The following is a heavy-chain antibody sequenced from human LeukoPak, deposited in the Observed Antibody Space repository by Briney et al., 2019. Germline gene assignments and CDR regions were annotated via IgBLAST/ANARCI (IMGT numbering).Heavy chain of an antibody. CDR3: ARVTATPPLYYYYGMDV. Sequence: PSETLSLTCTVSGGSISSYYWSWIRQPPGKGLEWIGYIYYSGSTNYNPSLKSRVTISVDTSKNQFSLKLSSVTAADTAVYYCARVTATPPLYYYYGMDVWGQGTTVTVSS. CDR2: IYYSGST. J-gene: IGHJ6*02. V-gene: IGHV4-59*01. CDR1: GGSISSYY. D-gene: IGHD4-11*01.